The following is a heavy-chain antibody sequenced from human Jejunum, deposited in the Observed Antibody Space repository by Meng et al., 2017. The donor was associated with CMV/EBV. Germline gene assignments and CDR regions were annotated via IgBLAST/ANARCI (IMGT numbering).Heavy chain of an antibody. CDR2: TSAYNTHT. D-gene: IGHD1-26*01. J-gene: IGHJ4*02. CDR3: ARGTGAGNY. CDR1: GYTFTDFG. Sequence: QVQLVQSGPEVKKPGASVRVSCKTSGYTFTDFGISWVRQAPGQGLEWMGWTSAYNTHTNYAQKFQDRFTMTTDTSTNTAYMELRNLRSDDTAIYYCARGTGAGNYWGPGTPVTVSS. V-gene: IGHV1-18*01.